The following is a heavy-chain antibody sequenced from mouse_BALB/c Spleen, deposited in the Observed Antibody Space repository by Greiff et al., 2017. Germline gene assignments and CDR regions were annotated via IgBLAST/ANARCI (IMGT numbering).Heavy chain of an antibody. J-gene: IGHJ3*01. CDR3: ARDWASAWFAY. CDR1: GFTFTDYY. CDR2: IRNKANGYTT. V-gene: IGHV7-3*02. Sequence: EVQLQESGGGLVQPGGSLRLSCATSGFTFTDYYMSWVRQPPGKALEWLGFIRNKANGYTTEYSASVKGRFTISRDNSQSILYLQMNTLRAEDSATYYCARDWASAWFAYWGQGTLVTVSA. D-gene: IGHD3-1*01.